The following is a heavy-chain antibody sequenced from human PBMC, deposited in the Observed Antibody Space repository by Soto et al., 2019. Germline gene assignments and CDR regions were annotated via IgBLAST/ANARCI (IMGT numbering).Heavy chain of an antibody. CDR2: INPFSGST. CDR1: GYTFTDYH. D-gene: IGHD3-22*01. V-gene: IGHV1-46*04. CDR3: ARGSSYYYESSGPPEYFQH. Sequence: ASVKLSCKASGYTFTDYHIHWMRQAPGQGLEWMGIINPFSGSTAYAQKLQGRVTMTRDTSTSAVYMELSSLRSEDTAVYYCARGSSYYYESSGPPEYFQHWGQGTLVTVSS. J-gene: IGHJ1*01.